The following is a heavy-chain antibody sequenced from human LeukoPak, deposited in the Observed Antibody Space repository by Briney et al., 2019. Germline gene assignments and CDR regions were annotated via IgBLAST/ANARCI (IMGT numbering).Heavy chain of an antibody. CDR2: IYHSGST. CDR1: GYSISSGYY. D-gene: IGHD3-3*01. J-gene: IGHJ6*03. V-gene: IGHV4-38-2*02. CDR3: ARGNYDFWSGYGYYYYYMDV. Sequence: PSETLSLTCTVSGYSISSGYYWGWIRQPPGKGLEWIGSIYHSGSTYYNPSLKSRVTISVDTSKNQFSLKLSSVTAADTAVYYCARGNYDFWSGYGYYYYYMDVWGKGTTVTVSS.